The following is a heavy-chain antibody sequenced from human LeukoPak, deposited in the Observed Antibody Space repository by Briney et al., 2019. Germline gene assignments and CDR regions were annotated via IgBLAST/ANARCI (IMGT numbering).Heavy chain of an antibody. J-gene: IGHJ5*02. V-gene: IGHV5-51*01. Sequence: GESPKISCKGSGYSFASFWIGWVRQMPGKGLEWVGVIYPADSDTRYSPSFQGQVTISADKSTSTAYLQWSTLKASDTAIYYCARQSAAAQYTNWFDPWGQGTLVTVSS. CDR3: ARQSAAAQYTNWFDP. CDR2: IYPADSDT. D-gene: IGHD2-2*01. CDR1: GYSFASFW.